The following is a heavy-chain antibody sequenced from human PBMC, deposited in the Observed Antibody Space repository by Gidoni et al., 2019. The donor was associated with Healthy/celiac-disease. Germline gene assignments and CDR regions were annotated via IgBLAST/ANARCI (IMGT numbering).Heavy chain of an antibody. V-gene: IGHV1-2*04. Sequence: QVQLVQSGAEVKKPGASVKVSCKASGYTFTGYSMHWVRQAPGQGLEWMGWINPNSGGTNYAQKFQGWVTMTRDTSISTAYMELSRLRSDDTAVYYCARDLSGLTSGQLLLSYWFDPWGQGTLVTVSS. CDR1: GYTFTGYS. CDR3: ARDLSGLTSGQLLLSYWFDP. J-gene: IGHJ5*02. CDR2: INPNSGGT. D-gene: IGHD6-6*01.